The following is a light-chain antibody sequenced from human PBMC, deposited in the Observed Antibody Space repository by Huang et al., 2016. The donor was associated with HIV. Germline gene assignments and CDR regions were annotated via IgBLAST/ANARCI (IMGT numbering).Light chain of an antibody. V-gene: IGKV3-11*01. J-gene: IGKJ5*01. CDR1: QSVNRY. CDR3: QQRSNWPPIT. Sequence: EIVLTQSPTTLSLSPGERATLSCRASQSVNRYLAWYQQKPGQAPRLLIYDASNRATGIPARFSGSGSGTDFTLTISSLEPEDFAVYYGQQRSNWPPITFGQGTRLEIK. CDR2: DAS.